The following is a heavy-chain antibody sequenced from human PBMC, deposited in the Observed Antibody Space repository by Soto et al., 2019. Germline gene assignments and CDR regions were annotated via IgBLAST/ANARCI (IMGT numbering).Heavy chain of an antibody. J-gene: IGHJ6*02. D-gene: IGHD2-21*02. CDR3: ARDRLVVTAIARYYGIDV. V-gene: IGHV3-30-3*01. CDR2: ISYDGSNK. CDR1: GFTFSSYA. Sequence: VGSLRLSCAASGFTFSSYAMHWVRQAPGKGLEWVAVISYDGSNKYYADSVKGRFTISRDNSKNTLYLQMNSLRAEDTAVYYCARDRLVVTAIARYYGIDVCGQRTTVTGS.